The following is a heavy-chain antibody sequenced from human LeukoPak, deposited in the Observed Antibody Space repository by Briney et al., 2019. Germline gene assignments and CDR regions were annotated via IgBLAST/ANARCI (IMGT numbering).Heavy chain of an antibody. D-gene: IGHD3-10*01. CDR1: GFPFKGYW. CDR3: ARDGGELWPLDE. J-gene: IGHJ4*02. V-gene: IGHV3-7*01. Sequence: HSGGSLRLSCVASGFPFKGYWMTWVRQSPGKGLDWVANIKPDGSETNYLDSVKGRFTISRDNARDSLFLEMNNLRVGDTAVYYCARDGGELWPLDEWGQGILVTVSS. CDR2: IKPDGSET.